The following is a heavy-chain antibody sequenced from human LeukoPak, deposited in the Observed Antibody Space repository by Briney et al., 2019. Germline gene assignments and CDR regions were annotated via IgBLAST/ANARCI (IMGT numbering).Heavy chain of an antibody. J-gene: IGHJ6*04. CDR1: GYTFTSYD. Sequence: GASVKVSCKASGYTFTSYDINWVRQATGQGLEWMGWMNPNSGNTGYAQKFQGRVTITRNTSISTAYMELSSLRSEDTAVYYCARALAGIAVAGTDMDVWGKGTTVTVSS. CDR2: MNPNSGNT. CDR3: ARALAGIAVAGTDMDV. V-gene: IGHV1-8*03. D-gene: IGHD6-19*01.